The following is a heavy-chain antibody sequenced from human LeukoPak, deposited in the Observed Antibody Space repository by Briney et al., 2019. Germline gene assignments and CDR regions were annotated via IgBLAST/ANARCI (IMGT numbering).Heavy chain of an antibody. V-gene: IGHV3-21*01. CDR2: ISSSSSYI. CDR1: GFTFSSYS. D-gene: IGHD2-15*01. CDR3: ARDSGVVVVPSALGMDV. Sequence: GGSLRLSCAASGFTFSSYSMNWVRQAPGKGLEWVSSISSSSSYIYYADSVKGRFTISRDNAKNSLYLQMNSLRAEDTAVYYCARDSGVVVVPSALGMDVWGQGTTVTVSS. J-gene: IGHJ6*02.